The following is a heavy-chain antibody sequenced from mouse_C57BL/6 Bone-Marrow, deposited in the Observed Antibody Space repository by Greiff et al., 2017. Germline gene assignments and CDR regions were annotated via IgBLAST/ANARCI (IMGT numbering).Heavy chain of an antibody. D-gene: IGHD1-1*01. V-gene: IGHV1-74*01. CDR1: GYTFTSYW. J-gene: IGHJ4*01. CDR3: AIRRRYDYAMDY. CDR2: FHPSDSDT. Sequence: QVQLQQPGAELVKPGASVKLSCKASGYTFTSYWMHWVKQRPGQGLEWIGRFHPSDSDTNYNKKFKGKATLTVDKSSSTAYMQLSSLTSEDAAVYYCAIRRRYDYAMDYWCQGTSATVTA.